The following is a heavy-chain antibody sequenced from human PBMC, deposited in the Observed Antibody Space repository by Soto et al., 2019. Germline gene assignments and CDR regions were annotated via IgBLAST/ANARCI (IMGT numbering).Heavy chain of an antibody. D-gene: IGHD3-3*01. V-gene: IGHV5-51*01. CDR3: ARLITNFCVDKGEILSY. J-gene: IGHJ4*02. Sequence: PGESLKISCKGSGYSFTSYWIGWVRQMPGKGLEWMVIIYPGNSDTRYSPSFQGQVTISADKSISTADLQWSSLKSADTALYYWARLITNFCVDKGEILSYWSRGSFVPGSS. CDR2: IYPGNSDT. CDR1: GYSFTSYW.